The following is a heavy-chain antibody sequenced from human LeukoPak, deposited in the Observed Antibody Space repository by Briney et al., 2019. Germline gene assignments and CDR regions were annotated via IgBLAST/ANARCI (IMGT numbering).Heavy chain of an antibody. CDR2: IYTSGST. CDR3: ARDQDDFGAYYYYGMDV. V-gene: IGHV4-4*07. Sequence: SETLSLTCAVYGGSFSGYYWSWIRQPAGKGLEWIGRIYTSGSTNYNPSLKSRVTISVDTSKNQFSLKLSSVTAADTAVYYCARDQDDFGAYYYYGMDVWGQGTTVTVSS. D-gene: IGHD3-3*01. CDR1: GGSFSGYY. J-gene: IGHJ6*02.